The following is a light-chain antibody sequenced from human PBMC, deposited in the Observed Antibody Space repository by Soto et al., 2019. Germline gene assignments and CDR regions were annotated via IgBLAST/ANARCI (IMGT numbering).Light chain of an antibody. Sequence: QSVLTQPPSVSGAPGQRVTISCTGGSSNIGAGYDVHWYQQLPGTAPKLLIYGNSNRPSGVPDRFSGSKSGTSPSLAITGLQADDEADYYRQSYDSRLSGSSVFGTGTRSPS. CDR2: GNS. CDR1: SSNIGAGYD. CDR3: QSYDSRLSGSSV. V-gene: IGLV1-40*01. J-gene: IGLJ1*01.